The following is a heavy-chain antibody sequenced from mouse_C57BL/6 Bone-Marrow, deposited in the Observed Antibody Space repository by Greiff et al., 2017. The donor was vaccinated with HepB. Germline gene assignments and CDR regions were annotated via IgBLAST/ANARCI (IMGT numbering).Heavy chain of an antibody. J-gene: IGHJ3*01. Sequence: QVQLKQPGAELVRPGTSVKLSCKASGYTFTSYWMHWVKQRPGQGLEWIGVIDPSDSYTNYNQKFKGKATLTVDTSSSTAYMQLSSLTSEDSAVYYCARKPFAYWGQGTLVTVSA. CDR3: ARKPFAY. CDR2: IDPSDSYT. CDR1: GYTFTSYW. V-gene: IGHV1-59*01.